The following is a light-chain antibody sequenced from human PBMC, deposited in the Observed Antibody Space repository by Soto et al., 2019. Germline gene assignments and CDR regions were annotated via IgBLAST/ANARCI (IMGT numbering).Light chain of an antibody. CDR2: GAS. CDR3: QQYNNWPPFT. V-gene: IGKV3-15*01. CDR1: QSVSSSY. J-gene: IGKJ5*01. Sequence: EIVLTQSPGTLSLSPGERATLSCRASQSVSSSYLAWYQQKPGQAPRLLIYGASTRATGIPARFSGSGSGTEFTLTISSLQSEDFAVYYCQQYNNWPPFTFGRGTRLEI.